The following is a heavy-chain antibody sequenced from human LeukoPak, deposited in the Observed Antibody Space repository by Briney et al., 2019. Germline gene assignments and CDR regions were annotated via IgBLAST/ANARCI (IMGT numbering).Heavy chain of an antibody. CDR3: ARAYFAARLSWFDP. V-gene: IGHV3-30*02. D-gene: IGHD3-9*01. Sequence: TGGSLRLSCAASGFTFSNYGMHWVRQAPGKGLEWVAFVRYDESTKFYADSVKGRFTISRDNSKTTLYLQMNSLRAEDTAVYYCARAYFAARLSWFDPWGQGTLVTVSS. J-gene: IGHJ5*02. CDR1: GFTFSNYG. CDR2: VRYDESTK.